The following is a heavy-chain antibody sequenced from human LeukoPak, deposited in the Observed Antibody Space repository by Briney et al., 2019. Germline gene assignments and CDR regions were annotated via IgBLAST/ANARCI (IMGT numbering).Heavy chain of an antibody. J-gene: IGHJ4*02. D-gene: IGHD5-24*01. CDR2: IWFDGSNE. Sequence: GGSLRLSCAASGFTFSSYAMSWVRQAPGKELEWVALIWFDGSNEYYADSVKGRFTISRDNSKNTLYLHIDSLRAEDTAVYYCARGNTMGTVLIDDYKVVSYYLGSWGQGTLVTVSS. CDR3: ARGNTMGTVLIDDYKVVSYYLGS. V-gene: IGHV3-33*08. CDR1: GFTFSSYA.